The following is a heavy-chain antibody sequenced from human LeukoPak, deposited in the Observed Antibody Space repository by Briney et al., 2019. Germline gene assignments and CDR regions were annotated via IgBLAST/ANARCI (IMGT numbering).Heavy chain of an antibody. CDR2: IYYSGST. Sequence: SETLSLTCTVSGGSISSYYWSWIRQPPGQGLEWIGYIYYSGSTNYNPSLKSRVTISVDTSKNQFSLKLSSVTAADTAVYYCARAPQLLYDFWRQGGAFDIWGQGTMVTVSS. J-gene: IGHJ3*02. CDR1: GGSISSYY. CDR3: ARAPQLLYDFWRQGGAFDI. V-gene: IGHV4-59*01. D-gene: IGHD3-3*01.